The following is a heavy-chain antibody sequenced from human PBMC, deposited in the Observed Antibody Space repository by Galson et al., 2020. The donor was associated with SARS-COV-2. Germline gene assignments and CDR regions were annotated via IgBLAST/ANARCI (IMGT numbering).Heavy chain of an antibody. CDR1: GYTFTSYG. Sequence: ASVKVSCKASGYTFTSYGISWVRQAPGQGLEWMGWISAYNGNTNYAQKLQGRVTMTTDTSTSTAYMELRSLRSDDTAVYYCARVPLIAVAGPPVNWYFDLWGRGTLVTVSS. V-gene: IGHV1-18*01. CDR2: ISAYNGNT. D-gene: IGHD6-19*01. J-gene: IGHJ2*01. CDR3: ARVPLIAVAGPPVNWYFDL.